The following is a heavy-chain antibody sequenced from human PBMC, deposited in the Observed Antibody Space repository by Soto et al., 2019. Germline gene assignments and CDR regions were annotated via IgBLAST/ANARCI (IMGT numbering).Heavy chain of an antibody. J-gene: IGHJ6*02. Sequence: SETLSLTCAVYGGSFIGYYWSWIRQPPGKGLEWIGEINHSGSTNYNPSLKSRVTISVDTSKNQFSLKLSSVTAADTAVYYCARAGSVGITIFGVVVTTDYYYYGMDVWGQGTTVTVSS. CDR3: ARAGSVGITIFGVVVTTDYYYYGMDV. CDR2: INHSGST. D-gene: IGHD3-3*01. V-gene: IGHV4-34*01. CDR1: GGSFIGYY.